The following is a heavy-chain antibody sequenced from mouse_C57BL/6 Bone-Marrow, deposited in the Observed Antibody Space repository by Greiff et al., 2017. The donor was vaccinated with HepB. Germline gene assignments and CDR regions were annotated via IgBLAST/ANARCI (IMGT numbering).Heavy chain of an antibody. CDR3: ARDGLRRGYYAMDY. V-gene: IGHV5-4*01. CDR2: ISDGGSYT. Sequence: EVKVVESGGGLVKPGGSLKLSCAASGFTFSSYAMSWVRQTPEKRLEWVATISDGGSYTYYPDNVKGRFTISRDNAKNNLYLQMSHLKSEDTAMYYCARDGLRRGYYAMDYWGQGTSVTVSS. CDR1: GFTFSSYA. D-gene: IGHD2-4*01. J-gene: IGHJ4*01.